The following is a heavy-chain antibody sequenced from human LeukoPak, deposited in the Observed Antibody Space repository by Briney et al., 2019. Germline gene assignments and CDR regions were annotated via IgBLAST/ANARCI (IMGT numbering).Heavy chain of an antibody. CDR3: ASLTIFGVVTPQGDYYYYMDV. D-gene: IGHD3-3*01. J-gene: IGHJ6*03. Sequence: GASVKVSCKASGGTFSSYAISWVRQAPGQGLEWMGGIIPIFGTANYAQKFQGRVTITADESTSTAYMELSSLRSEDTAVYYCASLTIFGVVTPQGDYYYYMDVWGKGTTVTVSS. CDR2: IIPIFGTA. CDR1: GGTFSSYA. V-gene: IGHV1-69*13.